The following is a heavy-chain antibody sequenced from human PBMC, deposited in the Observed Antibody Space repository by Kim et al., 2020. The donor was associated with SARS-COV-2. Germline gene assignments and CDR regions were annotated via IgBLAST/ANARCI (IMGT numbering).Heavy chain of an antibody. CDR1: GGSIGTYY. CDR3: ARDERWEGVDP. V-gene: IGHV4-59*13. CDR2: IYYSGTT. J-gene: IGHJ5*02. Sequence: SETLSLTCTVSGGSIGTYYWSWIRQPPGKGLEWLGYIYYSGTTNYNPSLKSRVTISLDTSKNQFSLKLSSVTAADTAVYYCARDERWEGVDPWGQGTLGT. D-gene: IGHD1-26*01.